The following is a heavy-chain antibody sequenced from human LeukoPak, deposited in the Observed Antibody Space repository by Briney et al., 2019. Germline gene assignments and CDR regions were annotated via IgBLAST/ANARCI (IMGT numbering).Heavy chain of an antibody. CDR3: ARAKGVIKLSRYYYYMDV. CDR2: VYYSGST. J-gene: IGHJ6*03. D-gene: IGHD3-10*01. Sequence: SETLSLTCTVSGGSISSYYWSWIRQPPGKGLEWIGYVYYSGSTNYNPSLKSRVTISVDTSKNQFSLKLSSVTAADTAVYYCARAKGVIKLSRYYYYMDVWGKGTTVTVSS. V-gene: IGHV4-59*01. CDR1: GGSISSYY.